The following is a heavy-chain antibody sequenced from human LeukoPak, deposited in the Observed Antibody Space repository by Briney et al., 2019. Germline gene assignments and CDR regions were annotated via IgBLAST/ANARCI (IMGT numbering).Heavy chain of an antibody. V-gene: IGHV4-34*01. CDR1: GGSLSGYY. Sequence: SGTLSLTCAVYGGSLSGYYWSWIRQPPGKGLEWIGEINHSGSTSYNPSLKSRVTISVDTSKNQYSLKLSSVTAADTAVDYCARGPLRYYYDSSGYYPFDYWGQGTLVTVSS. CDR3: ARGPLRYYYDSSGYYPFDY. CDR2: INHSGST. J-gene: IGHJ4*02. D-gene: IGHD3-22*01.